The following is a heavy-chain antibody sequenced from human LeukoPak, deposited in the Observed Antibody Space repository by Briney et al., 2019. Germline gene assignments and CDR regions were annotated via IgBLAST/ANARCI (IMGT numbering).Heavy chain of an antibody. J-gene: IGHJ4*02. D-gene: IGHD5-24*01. CDR1: GGSISSYH. V-gene: IGHV4-59*01. Sequence: SETLSLTCTVSGGSISSYHWSWIRQPPGKGLEWIGYIYYSGSTNYNPSLKSRVTISVDTSKNQSSLKLSSVTAADTAVYYCARGAATVEMATILDYWGQGTLVTVSS. CDR3: ARGAATVEMATILDY. CDR2: IYYSGST.